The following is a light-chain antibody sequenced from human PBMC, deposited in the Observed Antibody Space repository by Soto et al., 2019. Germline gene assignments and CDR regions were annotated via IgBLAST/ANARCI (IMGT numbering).Light chain of an antibody. CDR3: QQYYSYPLT. CDR1: QGISSY. Sequence: AIRMTQSPSSFSASTGDRVTITCRASQGISSYLAWYQQKPGKAPKLLIYAGSTLQSGVPSRFSGSGSGTDVNLTISCLQSEEFATYYCQQYYSYPLTFGQGTKLEIK. V-gene: IGKV1-8*01. J-gene: IGKJ2*01. CDR2: AGS.